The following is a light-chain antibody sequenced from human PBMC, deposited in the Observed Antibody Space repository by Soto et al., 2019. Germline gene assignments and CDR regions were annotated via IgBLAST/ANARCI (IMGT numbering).Light chain of an antibody. CDR3: QKYNSAPLS. CDR2: AAS. V-gene: IGKV1-27*01. Sequence: IQMTQSPSSLSASLGDRVTITCRASQGIINYLAWYQQKPGKAPKLLIYAASTLQSGVTSRFSGSGSGTDFTLTISGLQPEDVATYYCQKYNSAPLSFGGGTKVDIK. CDR1: QGIINY. J-gene: IGKJ4*01.